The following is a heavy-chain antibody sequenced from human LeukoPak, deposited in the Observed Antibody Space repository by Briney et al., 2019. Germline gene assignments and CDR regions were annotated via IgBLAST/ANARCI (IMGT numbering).Heavy chain of an antibody. J-gene: IGHJ4*02. Sequence: QSGGSLRLSCAASGFAFSSYDMSWVRQSPGKGLEWVSAISGSGGSTYYADSVKGRFTISTDNSKNTLYLQMDSLRAEDTAVYYCAKAETTPGYFWGQGTLVTVSS. D-gene: IGHD1-7*01. V-gene: IGHV3-23*01. CDR3: AKAETTPGYF. CDR1: GFAFSSYD. CDR2: ISGSGGST.